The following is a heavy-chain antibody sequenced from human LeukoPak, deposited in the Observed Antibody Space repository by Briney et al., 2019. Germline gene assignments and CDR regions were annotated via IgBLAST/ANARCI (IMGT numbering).Heavy chain of an antibody. CDR1: GYTFSEYY. CDR3: ARGPSTGGLDY. J-gene: IGHJ4*02. V-gene: IGHV1-2*02. Sequence: ASVKVSCKPSGYTFSEYYIHWVRQAPGQGLEWMGWINPNNGGPNYAQNFQGRVTMTRDTSISTVYMELSSLRSDDTAVYYCARGPSTGGLDYWGQGTLVTVPS. D-gene: IGHD2-2*01. CDR2: INPNNGGP.